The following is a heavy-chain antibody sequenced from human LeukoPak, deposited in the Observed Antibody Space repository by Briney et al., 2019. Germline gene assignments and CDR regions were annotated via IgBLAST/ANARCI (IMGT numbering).Heavy chain of an antibody. J-gene: IGHJ4*02. Sequence: GGSLRLSCAASGFTFSTYAMSWVRQAPGMGLEWVSADSGSGISTYYADSVKGRFTISRDNSKNTLYLQMNSLRAEDTAVYYCAKDRDWELWYYFDYWGQGTLVTVSS. CDR3: AKDRDWELWYYFDY. V-gene: IGHV3-23*01. CDR1: GFTFSTYA. D-gene: IGHD1-26*01. CDR2: DSGSGIST.